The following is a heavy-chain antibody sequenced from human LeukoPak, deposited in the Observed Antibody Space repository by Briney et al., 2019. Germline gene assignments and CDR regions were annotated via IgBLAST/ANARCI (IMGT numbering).Heavy chain of an antibody. CDR1: GGSISSYY. CDR2: IYSTGGT. D-gene: IGHD6-13*01. CDR3: ARQIASAGTAGFDF. V-gene: IGHV4-4*07. Sequence: PSETLSLTCTVSGGSISSYYWSWIRHPAGKGLEWIGRIYSTGGTNYNPSLKSRVTMSVDTSKNQFSLRLRSVTAADTAVYYCARQIASAGTAGFDFWGQGALVTVSS. J-gene: IGHJ4*02.